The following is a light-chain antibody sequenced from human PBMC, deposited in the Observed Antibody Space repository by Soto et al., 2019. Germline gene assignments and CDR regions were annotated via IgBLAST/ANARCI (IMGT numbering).Light chain of an antibody. CDR3: QQSYSTPMWT. CDR2: GAS. V-gene: IGKV1-39*01. CDR1: QSISTY. Sequence: DIRMTQSPSSLSASVGDRVTITCRASQSISTYLNWYQQKSGRTPKLLISGASGLQSGVPSRFSGSGSGTDFTLTISSLQPEDFATDYCQQSYSTPMWTFGQGTKVEVK. J-gene: IGKJ1*01.